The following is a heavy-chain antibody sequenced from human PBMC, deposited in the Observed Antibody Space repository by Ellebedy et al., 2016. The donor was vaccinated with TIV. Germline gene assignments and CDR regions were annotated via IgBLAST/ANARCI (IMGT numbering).Heavy chain of an antibody. D-gene: IGHD6-13*01. CDR3: ARELTDSSSYHDAFHI. J-gene: IGHJ3*02. Sequence: ASVKVSCKASGGTFSSYGISWVRQVPGQGLEWMGWISAYNGNTNSAQKFQDRVTMTTDTSTSTAYMELRSLRSDDTAVYYCARELTDSSSYHDAFHIWGQGTMVTVSS. CDR2: ISAYNGNT. CDR1: GGTFSSYG. V-gene: IGHV1-18*01.